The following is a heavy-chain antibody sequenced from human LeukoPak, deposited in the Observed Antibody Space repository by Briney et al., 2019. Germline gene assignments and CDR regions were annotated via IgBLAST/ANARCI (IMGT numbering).Heavy chain of an antibody. D-gene: IGHD4-17*01. CDR2: IYSGGST. V-gene: IGHV3-53*01. J-gene: IGHJ4*02. CDR3: ARESMTTVTTGYFHD. CDR1: GFTVSSNY. Sequence: GGSLRLSCAASGFTVSSNYMSWVRQAPGKGLEWVSVIYSGGSTFYADSVKGRFTISRDNSKNTLYLQMNGLRAEDTAVYYCARESMTTVTTGYFHDWGQGTLVTVSS.